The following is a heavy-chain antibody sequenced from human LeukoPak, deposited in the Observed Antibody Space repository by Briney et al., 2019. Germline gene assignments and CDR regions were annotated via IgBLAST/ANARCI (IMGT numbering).Heavy chain of an antibody. D-gene: IGHD4-17*01. J-gene: IGHJ5*02. CDR3: IVFGDSNH. CDR1: GFSFSSYA. CDR2: IHTSGDT. Sequence: GGSLRLTCAASGFSFSSYAMSWVRQAPGKGLEWVSAIHTSGDTCYADSVKGRFTISRDTSKNTLYLQINSLRVEDTAVYYCIVFGDSNHWGQGTLVTVSS. V-gene: IGHV3-23*05.